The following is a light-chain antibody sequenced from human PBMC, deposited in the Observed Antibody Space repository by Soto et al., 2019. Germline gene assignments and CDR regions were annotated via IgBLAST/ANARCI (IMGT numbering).Light chain of an antibody. Sequence: DIQMTQSPSSLSASVGDRVTITCRASQSISSYLNWYQQKPGKAPKLLIYAASSLQGGVQSRFSGSGSGTDFTLTISSLQPEDFATYYCQQSYSTPITFGQGTRLEIK. J-gene: IGKJ5*01. CDR1: QSISSY. CDR3: QQSYSTPIT. V-gene: IGKV1-39*01. CDR2: AAS.